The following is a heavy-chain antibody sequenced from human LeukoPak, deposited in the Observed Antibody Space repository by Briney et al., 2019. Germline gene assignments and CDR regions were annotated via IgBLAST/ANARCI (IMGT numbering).Heavy chain of an antibody. V-gene: IGHV4-59*01. CDR2: IYYSGST. D-gene: IGHD3-10*01. CDR1: GGSISSYY. CDR3: ARVRRGHSSNWFDP. J-gene: IGHJ5*02. Sequence: SETLSLTCTVSGGSISSYYWSWIRQPPGKGLEWIGYIYYSGSTNYNPSLKSRVTISVDTSKNQFSLTLSSVTAADTAVYYCARVRRGHSSNWFDPWGQGTLVTVSS.